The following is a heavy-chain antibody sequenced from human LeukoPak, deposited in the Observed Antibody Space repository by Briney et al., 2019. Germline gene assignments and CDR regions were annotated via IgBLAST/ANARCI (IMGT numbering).Heavy chain of an antibody. Sequence: ASVKVSCKASGYTFTSYGISWVRQAPGQGLEWMGWISAYNGNTNYAQKLQGRVTMTTDTSTGTAYMELRSLRSDDTAVYYCARETTTFVVVPAARPGATGMDVWGQGTTVTVSS. CDR2: ISAYNGNT. V-gene: IGHV1-18*01. CDR3: ARETTTFVVVPAARPGATGMDV. CDR1: GYTFTSYG. D-gene: IGHD2-2*01. J-gene: IGHJ6*02.